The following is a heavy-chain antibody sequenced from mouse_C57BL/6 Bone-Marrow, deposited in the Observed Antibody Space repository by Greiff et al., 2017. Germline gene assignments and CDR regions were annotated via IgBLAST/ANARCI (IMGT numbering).Heavy chain of an antibody. CDR2: IYPGDGDT. D-gene: IGHD2-3*01. J-gene: IGHJ4*01. V-gene: IGHV1-82*01. CDR1: GYAFSSSW. Sequence: VQLQQSGPELVKPGASVKISCKASGYAFSSSWMNWVKQRPGKGLEWIGRIYPGDGDTNYNGKFKGKATLTADKSSSTAYMQLLSLTSEDSAVYFCARSIYDGYPFAMDYWGQGTSVTVSS. CDR3: ARSIYDGYPFAMDY.